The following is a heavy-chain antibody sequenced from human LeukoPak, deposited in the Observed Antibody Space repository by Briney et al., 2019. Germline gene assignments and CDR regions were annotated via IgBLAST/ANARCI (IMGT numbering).Heavy chain of an antibody. J-gene: IGHJ4*02. Sequence: PSQTLSLTCTVSGGSFSNGGYFWSCIRQPPGKGLEWIGSISYSGSTYYNPSLKSRVTISVDTSKNHFSLKLSSVTAADTAVYYCAREISGYDYVNSYFDYWGQGTLVTVSS. CDR2: ISYSGST. D-gene: IGHD5-12*01. CDR3: AREISGYDYVNSYFDY. CDR1: GGSFSNGGYF. V-gene: IGHV4-31*03.